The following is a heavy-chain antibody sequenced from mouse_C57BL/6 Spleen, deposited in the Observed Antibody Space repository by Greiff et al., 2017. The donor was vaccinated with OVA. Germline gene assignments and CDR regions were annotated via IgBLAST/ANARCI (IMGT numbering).Heavy chain of an antibody. CDR3: ARRAGSRYAMDY. V-gene: IGHV5-17*01. Sequence: DVHLVESGGGLVKPGGSLKLSCAASGFTFSDYGMHWVRQAPEKGLEWVAYISSGSSTIYYADTVKGRFTISRDNAKNTLFLQMTSLRSEDTAMYYCARRAGSRYAMDYWGQGTSVTVSS. CDR1: GFTFSDYG. CDR2: ISSGSSTI. D-gene: IGHD1-1*01. J-gene: IGHJ4*01.